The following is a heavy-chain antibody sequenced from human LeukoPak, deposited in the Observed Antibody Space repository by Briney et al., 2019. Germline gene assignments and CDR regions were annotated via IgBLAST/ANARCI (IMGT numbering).Heavy chain of an antibody. CDR2: IKEDGSDN. D-gene: IGHD3-3*01. V-gene: IGHV3-7*05. CDR3: ARDFAY. CDR1: GFSISSYW. J-gene: IGHJ4*02. Sequence: PGGSLRLSCAVSGFSISSYWMSWVRQAPGKGLEWVGNIKEDGSDNYYVDSVKGRFTISRDNAKNSLYLQMNSLRAEDTAVYYCARDFAYWGQGTLVT.